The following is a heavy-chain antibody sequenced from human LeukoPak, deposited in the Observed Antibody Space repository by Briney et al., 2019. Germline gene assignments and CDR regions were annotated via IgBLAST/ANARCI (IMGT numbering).Heavy chain of an antibody. CDR3: VRPDRIFGVPAAFDA. V-gene: IGHV1-69*13. Sequence: SVKVSCKASGGSFSDYPINWVRQAPGQGLEWLGGIIPKYSASNYAQAFQGRGTITSDESTNTVYMEMSGVRPDDTAVYYCVRPDRIFGVPAAFDAWGQGTLVAVSS. D-gene: IGHD3-3*02. CDR2: IIPKYSAS. J-gene: IGHJ3*01. CDR1: GGSFSDYP.